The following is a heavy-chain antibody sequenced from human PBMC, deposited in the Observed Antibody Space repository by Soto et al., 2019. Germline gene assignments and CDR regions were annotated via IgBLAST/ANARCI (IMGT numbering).Heavy chain of an antibody. CDR1: GFTFSTYA. Sequence: QVQLVESGGGVVQPGRSLRLSCAASGFTFSTYAMHWVRQAPGKGLEWVSLISYDGGNKYYADSVKGRFTISRDNSKNTLYLQMNSLRTEETAVYYCASAYGDYYFDYWGQGTLVTVSS. J-gene: IGHJ4*02. V-gene: IGHV3-30-3*01. CDR3: ASAYGDYYFDY. CDR2: ISYDGGNK. D-gene: IGHD4-17*01.